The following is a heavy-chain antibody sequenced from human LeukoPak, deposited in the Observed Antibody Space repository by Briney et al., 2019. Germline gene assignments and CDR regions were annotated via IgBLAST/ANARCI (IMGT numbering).Heavy chain of an antibody. CDR3: ARGVGLELHY. D-gene: IGHD1-7*01. CDR2: IYTSGST. J-gene: IGHJ4*02. CDR1: GGSISSGSYY. V-gene: IGHV4-61*02. Sequence: SETLSLTCTVSGGSISSGSYYWSWIRQPAGKGLEWIGRIYTSGSTNYNPSLKSRVTISVDTSKNQFSLKLSSVTAADTAVYYCARGVGLELHYWGRGTLVTVSS.